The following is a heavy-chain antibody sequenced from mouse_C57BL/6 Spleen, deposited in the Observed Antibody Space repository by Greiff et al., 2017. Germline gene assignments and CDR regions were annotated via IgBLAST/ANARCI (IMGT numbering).Heavy chain of an antibody. V-gene: IGHV1-59*01. Sequence: QVQLQQPGAELVRPGTSVKLSCKASGYTFTSYWMHWVKQRPGQGLEWIGVIDPSDSYTNYNQKFKGKATLTVDTSSSTAYMQLSSLTSEDSAVYYCAGGNYGYWYFDVWGTGTTVTVSS. CDR2: IDPSDSYT. D-gene: IGHD2-1*01. CDR3: AGGNYGYWYFDV. CDR1: GYTFTSYW. J-gene: IGHJ1*03.